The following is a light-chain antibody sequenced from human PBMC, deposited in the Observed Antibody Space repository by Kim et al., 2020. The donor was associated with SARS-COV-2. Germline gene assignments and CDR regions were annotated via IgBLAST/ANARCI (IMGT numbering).Light chain of an antibody. V-gene: IGKV1-33*01. CDR1: QDIHNY. J-gene: IGKJ4*01. CDR2: DAS. Sequence: DIQLTQSPSSLSASVGDRVTITCQANQDIHNYLNWYQQTPGRAPKLLIYDASKLKTGVPSRFSGGGSGTDFTFTISSLQPEDVATYYCQQFDDMPLTLGGGTKLEI. CDR3: QQFDDMPLT.